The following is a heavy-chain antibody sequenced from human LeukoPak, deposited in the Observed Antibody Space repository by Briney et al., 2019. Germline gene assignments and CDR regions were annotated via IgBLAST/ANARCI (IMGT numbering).Heavy chain of an antibody. CDR3: ARAISRDRYCSSTSCYYYYMDV. V-gene: IGHV3-21*01. Sequence: GGSLRLSCAASGFTFSTYSTNWVRQAPGKGLEWVSSVTSTSTYIYYADPVEGRFTISRDNAKHSLYLQMNSLRAEDTAVYYCARAISRDRYCSSTSCYYYYMDVWGIGTTVTVSS. CDR1: GFTFSTYS. J-gene: IGHJ6*03. CDR2: VTSTSTYI. D-gene: IGHD2-2*01.